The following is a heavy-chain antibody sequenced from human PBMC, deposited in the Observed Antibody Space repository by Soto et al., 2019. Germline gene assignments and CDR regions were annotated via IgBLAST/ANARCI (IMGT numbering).Heavy chain of an antibody. V-gene: IGHV3-23*01. Sequence: EVQLLESGGGLVQPGGSLGLSCAASGFTFSSYDMSWVRQAPGKGLEYVSYISVTGSGTYYADSVKGRFTISRDTSKNTLYLQMNSLRVEDTAVYYCARTTTTKSRDYWGQGTLVTVSS. J-gene: IGHJ4*02. CDR3: ARTTTTKSRDY. D-gene: IGHD4-17*01. CDR2: ISVTGSGT. CDR1: GFTFSSYD.